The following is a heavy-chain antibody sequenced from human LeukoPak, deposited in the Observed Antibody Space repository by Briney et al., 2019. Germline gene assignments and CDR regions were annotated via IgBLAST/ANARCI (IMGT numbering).Heavy chain of an antibody. D-gene: IGHD6-13*01. Sequence: SETLSLTCTVSGGSISSGGYYWSWIRQPPGKGLEWIGYIYYSGSTYYNPSLKSRVTISVDTSKNQFSLKLSSMTAADTAVYYCARGRGSIAAAGSPFDYWGQGTLVTVSS. J-gene: IGHJ4*02. CDR3: ARGRGSIAAAGSPFDY. CDR2: IYYSGST. CDR1: GGSISSGGYY. V-gene: IGHV4-30-4*08.